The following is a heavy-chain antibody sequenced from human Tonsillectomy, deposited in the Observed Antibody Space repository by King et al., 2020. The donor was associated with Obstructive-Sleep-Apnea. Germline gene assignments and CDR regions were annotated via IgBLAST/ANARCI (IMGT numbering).Heavy chain of an antibody. CDR1: GYTFTRYG. V-gene: IGHV1-18*01. Sequence: VQLVESGAEVKKPGASVRVSCKASGYTFTRYGISWVRQAPGQGLEWMGWISTYNGNTNYAQIIQGRVTMTIDTSTSTAYMELRSLRSDDTAVYFCAREGVYVWGGTGGYAPCDYWGQGTLVTVSS. CDR3: AREGVYVWGGTGGYAPCDY. D-gene: IGHD3-16*01. CDR2: ISTYNGNT. J-gene: IGHJ4*02.